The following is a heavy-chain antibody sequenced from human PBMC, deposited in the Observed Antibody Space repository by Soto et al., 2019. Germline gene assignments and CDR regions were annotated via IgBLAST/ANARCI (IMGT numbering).Heavy chain of an antibody. CDR2: IYSGGST. CDR1: GFTVSTKY. CDR3: ARAQDIVPLDE. J-gene: IGHJ4*02. D-gene: IGHD2-15*01. V-gene: IGHV3-66*01. Sequence: GGSLRLSCAASGFTVSTKYMNWVRQAPGKGLEWVSIIYSGGSTEYADSVKGRFIISRDTSKNTLYLQMNSLRAEDTAMYYCARAQDIVPLDEWGQGSLVTVSS.